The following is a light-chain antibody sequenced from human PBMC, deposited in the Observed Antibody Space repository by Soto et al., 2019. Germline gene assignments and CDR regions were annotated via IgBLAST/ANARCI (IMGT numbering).Light chain of an antibody. CDR3: SSYTGSSTPV. V-gene: IGLV2-14*01. CDR1: SSDVGGYNY. CDR2: EVS. Sequence: QSVLTQPASVSGSPGQSITISCTGTSSDVGGYNYVSWYQHHPGKAPKLMIYEVSNRPSGVSNRFSCSKSGNTSSLTISGLQTEDEADYYCSSYTGSSTPVFGGGTKVTVL. J-gene: IGLJ3*02.